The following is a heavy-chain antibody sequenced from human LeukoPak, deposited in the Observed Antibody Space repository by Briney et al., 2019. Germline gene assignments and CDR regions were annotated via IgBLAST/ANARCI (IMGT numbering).Heavy chain of an antibody. CDR1: GFTFSNCA. D-gene: IGHD5-18*01. CDR3: AKEIQLWLTPFDY. V-gene: IGHV3-23*01. J-gene: IGHJ4*02. Sequence: GGSLRLTCAASGFTFSNCAMSWVRQAPGKGLEWVSRISGSGGSTYYADSVKGRFTISRDTSKNTLSLQMNSLRAEDTAVYHCAKEIQLWLTPFDYWGQGTLVTVSS. CDR2: ISGSGGST.